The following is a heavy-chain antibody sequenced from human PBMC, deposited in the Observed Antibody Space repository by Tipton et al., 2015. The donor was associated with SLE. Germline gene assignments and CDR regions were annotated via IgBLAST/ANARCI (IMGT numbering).Heavy chain of an antibody. CDR1: GGSFSGYY. Sequence: TLSLTCAVYGGSFSGYYWSWIRQPPGKGLEWIGEINHSGSTYYNPSLKSRVTISVDTSKNQFSLKLSSVTAADTAVYYCASIAAAAPYYFDYWGQGTLVTVSS. D-gene: IGHD6-13*01. CDR2: INHSGST. CDR3: ASIAAAAPYYFDY. J-gene: IGHJ4*02. V-gene: IGHV4-34*01.